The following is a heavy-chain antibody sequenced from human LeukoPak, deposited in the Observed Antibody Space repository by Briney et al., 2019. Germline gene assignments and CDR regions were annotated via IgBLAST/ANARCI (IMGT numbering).Heavy chain of an antibody. CDR2: IIPIFGTA. J-gene: IGHJ4*02. V-gene: IGHV1-69*13. Sequence: VKVSRKASGGTFSSYAISWVRQAPGQGLEWMGGIIPIFGTANYAQKFQRRVTITADESTSTAYMELSSLKSEDTAVYYCARVFQLDLYYFDYWGQGSLLTVSS. CDR1: GGTFSSYA. CDR3: ARVFQLDLYYFDY. D-gene: IGHD2-2*01.